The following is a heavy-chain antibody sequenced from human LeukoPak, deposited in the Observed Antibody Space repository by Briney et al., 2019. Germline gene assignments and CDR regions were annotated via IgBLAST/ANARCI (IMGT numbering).Heavy chain of an antibody. J-gene: IGHJ4*02. CDR1: GYTFTGYY. CDR2: INPNSGGT. D-gene: IGHD3-22*01. CDR3: ARADDSSGYWGSPAPYYFDY. V-gene: IGHV1-2*02. Sequence: ASVKVSCKASGYTFTGYYMHWVRQAPGQGLEWMGWINPNSGGTNYAQKFQGRVTMTRDTSISTAYMELSRLGSDDTAVYYCARADDSSGYWGSPAPYYFDYWGQGTLVTVSS.